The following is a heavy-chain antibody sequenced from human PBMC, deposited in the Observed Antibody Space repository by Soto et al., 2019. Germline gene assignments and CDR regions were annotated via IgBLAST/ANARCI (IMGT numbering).Heavy chain of an antibody. CDR3: ARAIVVTIGGMDV. D-gene: IGHD5-12*01. CDR2: IYYSGST. V-gene: IGHV4-30-4*01. Sequence: SETLSLTCTVSGGSFNSADYYWSWVRQPPGKGLEWIGYIYYSGSTYLNPSLKSRGTISKDTSRNQFSLRLSSVTAADTAVYHCARAIVVTIGGMDVWGQRTTVTVSS. CDR1: GGSFNSADYY. J-gene: IGHJ6*02.